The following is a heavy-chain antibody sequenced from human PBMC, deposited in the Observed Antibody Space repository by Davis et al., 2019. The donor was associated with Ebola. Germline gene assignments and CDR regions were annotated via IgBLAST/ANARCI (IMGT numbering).Heavy chain of an antibody. D-gene: IGHD2-15*01. J-gene: IGHJ4*02. V-gene: IGHV5-10-1*01. CDR2: IDPSDSYT. CDR1: GYSFTSYW. CDR3: ARHGPYCSGGSCYSESFDY. Sequence: GESLKISCKGSGYSFTSYWISWVXXLPRXXXXXLGRIDPSDSYTNYSPSFQGHVTISADKSISTAYLQWSSLKASDTAMYYCARHGPYCSGGSCYSESFDYWGQGTLVTVSS.